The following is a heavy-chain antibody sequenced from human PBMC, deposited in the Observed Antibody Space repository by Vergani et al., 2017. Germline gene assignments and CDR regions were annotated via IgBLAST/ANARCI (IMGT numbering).Heavy chain of an antibody. Sequence: QVQLQESGPGLVKPSETLSLTCTVSGGSVSSSSYYWSWIRQPPGKGLEWIGYIYYSGSTNYNPSLKSRVTISVDTSKNQFSLQLSSVTAADTAVYYCARDIGGYSYGHFDYWGQGTLVTVSS. CDR1: GGSVSSSSYY. D-gene: IGHD5-18*01. V-gene: IGHV4-61*01. J-gene: IGHJ4*02. CDR3: ARDIGGYSYGHFDY. CDR2: IYYSGST.